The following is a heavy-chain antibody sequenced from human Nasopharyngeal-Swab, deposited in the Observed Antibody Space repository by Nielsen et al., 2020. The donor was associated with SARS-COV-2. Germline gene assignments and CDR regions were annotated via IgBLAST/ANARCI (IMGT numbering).Heavy chain of an antibody. CDR3: AKSMAYFQLSGTYNLDF. D-gene: IGHD2-21*01. CDR2: ISYEGSIR. Sequence: GGSLRLSCAASGFTFNYFGMHWVRQAPGQGLEWVSFISYEGSIRNYIDSVKGRFTVSRDSSKNTVYLQMNSLRPDDTAVYFCAKSMAYFQLSGTYNLDFWGQGTLVTVSS. V-gene: IGHV3-30*18. J-gene: IGHJ4*02. CDR1: GFTFNYFG.